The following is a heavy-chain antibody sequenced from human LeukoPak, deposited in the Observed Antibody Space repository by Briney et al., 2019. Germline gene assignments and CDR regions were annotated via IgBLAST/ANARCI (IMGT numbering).Heavy chain of an antibody. CDR3: ARDLLWFGEFYFDY. CDR1: GYTPTIDV. J-gene: IGHJ4*02. D-gene: IGHD3-10*01. CDR2: ISAYYGNK. V-gene: IGHV1-18*01. Sequence: ASVKDSSKPSGYTPTIDVISSVGPAPGPGLECMGSISAYYGNKNYAQELEGRVTMTTDASTSTAYMELRSLRSEDTAVYYCARDLLWFGEFYFDYWGQGTLVTVSS.